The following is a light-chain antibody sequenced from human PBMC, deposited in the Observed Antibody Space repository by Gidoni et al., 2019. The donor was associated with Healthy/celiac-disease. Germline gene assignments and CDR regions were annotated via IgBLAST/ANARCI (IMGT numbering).Light chain of an antibody. CDR2: GNS. CDR1: SSNIGAGYD. J-gene: IGLJ2*01. Sequence: QSVLTPPPSVSGAPGQRVTISCPGSSSNIGAGYDVHWYQQLPGTAPKLLIYGNSNRPSGVPDRFSGSKSGTSASLAITGLQAEDEADYYCQSYDSSLSVLVVFGGGTKLTVL. V-gene: IGLV1-40*01. CDR3: QSYDSSLSVLVV.